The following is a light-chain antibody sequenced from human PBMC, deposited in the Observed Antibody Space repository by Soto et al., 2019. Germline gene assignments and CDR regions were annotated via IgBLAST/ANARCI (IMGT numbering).Light chain of an antibody. CDR2: DDS. CDR3: KVWDSSSDHYV. J-gene: IGLJ1*01. Sequence: QSLLTQPRSVSAAPGQKFTISCSGSISNIGGNSVSLYQQLPGTAPKLLIYDDSDLPSLIPERFSGSNSGNTATLTISRVEAGDEADYYCKVWDSSSDHYVFGTGTKVTVL. V-gene: IGLV1-51*01. CDR1: ISNIGGNS.